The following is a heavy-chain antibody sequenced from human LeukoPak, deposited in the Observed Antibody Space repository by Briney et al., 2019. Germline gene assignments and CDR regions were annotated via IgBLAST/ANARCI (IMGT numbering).Heavy chain of an antibody. CDR1: GFTFSSYA. CDR3: ARGSSGWSVMPEDYYGMDV. CDR2: ISSSSSYI. D-gene: IGHD6-19*01. Sequence: GGSLRLSCAASGFTFSSYAMHWVRQAPGKGLEWVSSISSSSSYIYYADSVKGRFTISRDNAKNSLYLQMNSLRAEDTAVYYCARGSSGWSVMPEDYYGMDVWGQGTTVTVSS. V-gene: IGHV3-21*01. J-gene: IGHJ6*02.